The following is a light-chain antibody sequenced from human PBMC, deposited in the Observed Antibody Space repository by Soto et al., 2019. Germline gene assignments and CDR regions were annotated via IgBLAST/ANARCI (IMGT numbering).Light chain of an antibody. J-gene: IGLJ1*01. CDR3: SSYTISNTLPFV. Sequence: QSGLTQPASVSVSPGQSITISYTGSSSDGGRYKYVSWYQHHPGKSPKLLIYEVTHRPSGVSNRFSGSKSGNTASLTISGLQAEDEADYYCSSYTISNTLPFVFGTGNKVTVL. CDR1: SSDGGRYKY. V-gene: IGLV2-14*01. CDR2: EVT.